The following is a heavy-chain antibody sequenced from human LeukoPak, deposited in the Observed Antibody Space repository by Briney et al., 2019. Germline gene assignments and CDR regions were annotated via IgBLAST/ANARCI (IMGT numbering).Heavy chain of an antibody. J-gene: IGHJ5*02. Sequence: ASVKVSCKVSGYTFTSYGISWVRQAPGQGLEWMGWISAYNGNTNYAQKLQGRVTMTTDTSTSTAYMELRSLRSDDTAVYYCARGLRAHAAGFRGVVGNWFDPWGQGTLVTVSS. CDR2: ISAYNGNT. CDR3: ARGLRAHAAGFRGVVGNWFDP. CDR1: GYTFTSYG. V-gene: IGHV1-18*01. D-gene: IGHD3-10*01.